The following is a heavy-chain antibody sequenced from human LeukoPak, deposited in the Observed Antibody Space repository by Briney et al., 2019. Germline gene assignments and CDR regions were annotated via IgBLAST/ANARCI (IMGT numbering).Heavy chain of an antibody. CDR2: ISSSSSYI. D-gene: IGHD2/OR15-2a*01. CDR1: GFTFSSYS. Sequence: GGSLRLSCAASGFTFSSYSMNWVRQAPGKGLEWVSSISSSSSYIYYADSVKGRFTISRDNAKNSLYLQMNSLRAEDTAVYYCARVLSGSGGYFDYWGQGTLVTVSP. J-gene: IGHJ4*02. CDR3: ARVLSGSGGYFDY. V-gene: IGHV3-21*01.